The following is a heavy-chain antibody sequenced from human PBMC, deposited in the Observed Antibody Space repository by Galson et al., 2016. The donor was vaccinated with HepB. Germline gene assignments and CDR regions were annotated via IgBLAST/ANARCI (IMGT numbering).Heavy chain of an antibody. Sequence: SLRLSCAASGFTFSSYAMSWVRQAPGRGLHWVSTVRGGGESTYYADSVRGRFAISADYSKNTLFLQMNSLRGDDPAVYYCAKGREYGSETPMPNDAFDTWGQGTPVTVSS. CDR3: AKGREYGSETPMPNDAFDT. CDR2: VRGGGEST. CDR1: GFTFSSYA. J-gene: IGHJ3*02. V-gene: IGHV3-23*01. D-gene: IGHD3-10*01.